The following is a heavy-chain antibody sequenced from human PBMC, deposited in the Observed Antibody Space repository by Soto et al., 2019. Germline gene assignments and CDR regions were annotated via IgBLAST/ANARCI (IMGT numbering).Heavy chain of an antibody. D-gene: IGHD5-18*01. CDR2: IYSGGTT. V-gene: IGHV3-53*01. Sequence: RRISKAPGKGLEWVSVIYSGGTTYYADSVKGRFSISRDNSKNTVNLEMNNLRVEDTGVYFCASDMSAMGTVMEVLGQGSTVPGSS. J-gene: IGHJ6*01. CDR3: ASDMSAMGTVMEV.